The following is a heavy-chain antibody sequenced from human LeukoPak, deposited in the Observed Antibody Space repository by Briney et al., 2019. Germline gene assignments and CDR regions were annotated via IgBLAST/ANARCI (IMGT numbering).Heavy chain of an antibody. Sequence: PSETLSLTCTVSGGSISSYYWSWIRQPPGKGLEWIGYIYYSGSTNYNPSLKSRVTISVDTSKNQFSLKLSSVTAADTAVYYCARHGDYEWYFQHWGQGTLVTVSS. CDR1: GGSISSYY. CDR2: IYYSGST. V-gene: IGHV4-59*08. CDR3: ARHGDYEWYFQH. D-gene: IGHD4-17*01. J-gene: IGHJ1*01.